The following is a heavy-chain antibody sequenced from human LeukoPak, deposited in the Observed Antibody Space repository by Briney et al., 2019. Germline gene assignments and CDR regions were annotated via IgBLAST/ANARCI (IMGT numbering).Heavy chain of an antibody. D-gene: IGHD4-17*01. Sequence: SETLSLTCTVSGGSISSYYWGWIRQPPGKGLEWIGSIYYSGSTYYNPSLKSRVTISVDTSKNQFSLKLSSVTAADTAVYYCARLSVSGNTVTNAFDIWGQGTMVTVSS. CDR3: ARLSVSGNTVTNAFDI. CDR2: IYYSGST. CDR1: GGSISSYY. V-gene: IGHV4-39*01. J-gene: IGHJ3*02.